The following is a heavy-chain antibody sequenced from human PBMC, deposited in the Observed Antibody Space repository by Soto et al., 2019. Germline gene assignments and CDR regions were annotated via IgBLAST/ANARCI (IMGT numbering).Heavy chain of an antibody. CDR3: ARGPTRYYDFWSGYLAGMDV. V-gene: IGHV3-30-3*01. CDR1: GFTFSSYA. CDR2: ISYDGSNK. J-gene: IGHJ6*02. D-gene: IGHD3-3*01. Sequence: PGGSLRLSCAASGFTFSSYAMHWVRQAPGKGLEWVAVISYDGSNKYYADSVKGRFTISRDNSKNTLYLQMNSLRAEDTAVYYCARGPTRYYDFWSGYLAGMDVWGQGTTVTVSS.